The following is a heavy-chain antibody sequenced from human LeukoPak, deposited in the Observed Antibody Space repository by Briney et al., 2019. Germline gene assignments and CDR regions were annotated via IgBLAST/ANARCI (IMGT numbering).Heavy chain of an antibody. J-gene: IGHJ4*02. D-gene: IGHD3-10*01. CDR2: ILYEGRKK. CDR3: AKSGYYGSGSEPFDY. Sequence: QPGGSLSLSCAVSRFTLSSYGMHCVRHAPGKGREWVAFILYEGRKKYYGDSVKGRFTISRDNSKNTLYLQMNSLRAEDTAVYYCAKSGYYGSGSEPFDYWGQGTLVTVPS. CDR1: RFTLSSYG. V-gene: IGHV3-30*18.